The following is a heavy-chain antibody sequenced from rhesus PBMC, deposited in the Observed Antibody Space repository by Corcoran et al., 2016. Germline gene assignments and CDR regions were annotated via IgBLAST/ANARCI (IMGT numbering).Heavy chain of an antibody. CDR2: IKTGGGST. V-gene: IGHV3-8*01. Sequence: EVQLVESGGGLVQPGGSLRLSCTGSGFTFGSYYMYWVRRSPGKGLEWVSAIKTGGGSTWYTDSVKGRLTISKENAKNTLYLQMDSLRAEDTAVYYCARLTSGYYTLWGQGVLVTVSS. D-gene: IGHD3-28*01. CDR1: GFTFGSYY. CDR3: ARLTSGYYTL. J-gene: IGHJ4*01.